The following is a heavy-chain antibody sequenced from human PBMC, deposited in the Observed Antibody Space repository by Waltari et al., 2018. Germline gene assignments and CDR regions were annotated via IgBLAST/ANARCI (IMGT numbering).Heavy chain of an antibody. Sequence: QVQLVESGGGVVQPGGSLRLSCEASGFTFSMFGIHWVRQAPGKGLEWVAVIWDDGSNEYYADFVKGRFTVSRDNSKKTVYLQMSSLRADDTASYYCARESGGLLDYWGQGALITVSS. CDR3: ARESGGLLDY. CDR2: IWDDGSNE. V-gene: IGHV3-33*01. CDR1: GFTFSMFG. J-gene: IGHJ4*02. D-gene: IGHD6-25*01.